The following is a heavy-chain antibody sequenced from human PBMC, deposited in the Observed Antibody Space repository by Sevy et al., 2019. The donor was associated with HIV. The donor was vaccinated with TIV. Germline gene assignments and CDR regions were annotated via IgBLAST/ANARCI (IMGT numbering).Heavy chain of an antibody. Sequence: GGSLRLSCAASGLAFSTYSFNWVGQAPGKGLEWVSSISSTSTYIYYADSVKGRFTISRDNAKNSLYLQMTSLRAEDTAVYYCARGLELGYFDYWGLGTLVTVSS. D-gene: IGHD1-7*01. CDR3: ARGLELGYFDY. J-gene: IGHJ4*02. CDR1: GLAFSTYS. CDR2: ISSTSTYI. V-gene: IGHV3-21*01.